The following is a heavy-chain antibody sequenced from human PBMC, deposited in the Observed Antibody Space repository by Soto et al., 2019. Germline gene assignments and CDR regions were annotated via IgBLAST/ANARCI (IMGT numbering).Heavy chain of an antibody. CDR1: EFNFHIYG. Sequence: QVQLVESGGGVVQPGRSLRLSCAASEFNFHIYGMHWVRQAPGKGLEWVAGIWYDGSNKYYADSVKGRFTISRDNSKSTRYLQMSSLRAEDTAVYYCARMGYSYGYACDYWGQGTLVTVSS. J-gene: IGHJ4*02. CDR2: IWYDGSNK. V-gene: IGHV3-33*01. CDR3: ARMGYSYGYACDY. D-gene: IGHD5-18*01.